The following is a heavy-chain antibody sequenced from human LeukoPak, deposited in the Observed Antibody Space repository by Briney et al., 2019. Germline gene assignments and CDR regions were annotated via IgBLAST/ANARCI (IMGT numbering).Heavy chain of an antibody. CDR1: DGSISSSSYY. Sequence: PSETLSLTCTVSDGSISSSSYYWGWIRQPPGKGLEWIGSIYYSGSTYYNPSLKSRVTISVDTSKNQFSLKLSSVTAADTAVYYCARGRRGYGYGYPFDYWGQGTLVTVSS. D-gene: IGHD5-18*01. CDR3: ARGRRGYGYGYPFDY. J-gene: IGHJ4*02. CDR2: IYYSGST. V-gene: IGHV4-39*01.